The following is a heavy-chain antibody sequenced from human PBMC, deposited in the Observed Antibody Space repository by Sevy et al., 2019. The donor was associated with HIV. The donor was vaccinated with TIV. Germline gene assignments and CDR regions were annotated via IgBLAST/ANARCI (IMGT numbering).Heavy chain of an antibody. CDR3: AKGYGSGSSPDF. J-gene: IGHJ4*02. CDR1: GFIFNSYA. CDR2: ISASGGST. V-gene: IGHV3-23*01. Sequence: GGSLRLSCAASGFIFNSYAMSWVRQAPGKGLEWVSRISASGGSTYYADSVKGRFTISRDNSRNTVDVEMNSLRGEDTAIYYCAKGYGSGSSPDFWGQGTLVTVSS. D-gene: IGHD3-10*01.